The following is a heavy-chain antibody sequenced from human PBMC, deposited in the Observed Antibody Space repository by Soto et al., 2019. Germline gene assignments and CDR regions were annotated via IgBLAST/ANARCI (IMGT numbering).Heavy chain of an antibody. Sequence: SETLSLTCTVSGGSISSYYWSWIRQPPGKGLEWIGYIYYSGSTNYNPSLKSRVTISVDTSKNQFSLKLSSVTAADTAVYYCARSPLYYEYVWGSYRPRNWFDPWGQGTLVTGS. D-gene: IGHD3-16*02. V-gene: IGHV4-59*08. CDR1: GGSISSYY. J-gene: IGHJ5*02. CDR2: IYYSGST. CDR3: ARSPLYYEYVWGSYRPRNWFDP.